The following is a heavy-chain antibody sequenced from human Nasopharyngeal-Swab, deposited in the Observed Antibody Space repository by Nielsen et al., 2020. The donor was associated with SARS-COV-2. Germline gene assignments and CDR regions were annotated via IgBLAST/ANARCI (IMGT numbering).Heavy chain of an antibody. CDR1: GFTFSSYS. CDR3: ARGRGWYYYDSSGYYYQD. CDR2: ISSSSSYI. Sequence: GGSLRLSCAASGFTFSSYSMNWVRQAPGRGLEWVSSISSSSSYIYYADSVKGRFTISRDNAKNSLYLQMNSLRAEDTAVYYCARGRGWYYYDSSGYYYQDWGQGTLVTVSS. V-gene: IGHV3-21*01. J-gene: IGHJ1*01. D-gene: IGHD3-22*01.